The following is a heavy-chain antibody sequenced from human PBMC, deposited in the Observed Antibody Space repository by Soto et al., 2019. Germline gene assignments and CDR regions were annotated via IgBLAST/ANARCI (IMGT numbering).Heavy chain of an antibody. V-gene: IGHV1-3*01. Sequence: ASVKVSCKASGYTFTSYAMHWVRQAPGQRLEWMGWINAGNGNTKYSQKFQGRVTITRDTSASTAYMELSSLRSEDTAVYYCARERDSSSWYQTLTAWFDPWGQGTLVTVSS. D-gene: IGHD6-13*01. CDR2: INAGNGNT. CDR3: ARERDSSSWYQTLTAWFDP. J-gene: IGHJ5*02. CDR1: GYTFTSYA.